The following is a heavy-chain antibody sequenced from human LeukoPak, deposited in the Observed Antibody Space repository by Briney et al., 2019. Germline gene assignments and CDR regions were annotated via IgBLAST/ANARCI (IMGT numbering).Heavy chain of an antibody. CDR1: GYTFTGYY. Sequence: ASVKVSCKASGYTFTGYYMHWVRQASGQGLEWMGWINPNSGGTSYAQKFQGRVTMTRDTSISTAYMELSRLRSDDTAVYYCARGYDSSGYYVDYFDYWGQGTLVTVSS. V-gene: IGHV1-2*02. J-gene: IGHJ4*02. CDR2: INPNSGGT. D-gene: IGHD3-22*01. CDR3: ARGYDSSGYYVDYFDY.